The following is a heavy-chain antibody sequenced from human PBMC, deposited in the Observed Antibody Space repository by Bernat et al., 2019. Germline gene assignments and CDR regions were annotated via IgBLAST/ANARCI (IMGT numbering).Heavy chain of an antibody. D-gene: IGHD3-22*01. CDR2: ISGSGGST. V-gene: IGHV3-23*01. J-gene: IGHJ4*02. Sequence: EVQLLESGGGLVQPGGSLRLSCAASGFTFSSYAMSWVRQAPGKGLEWVSAISGSGGSTYYADSVKGRFTISRDNSKNTLYLKMNSLRAEDTAVYYCAKDNLDYYDSSGYYFSGLWWDYWGQGTLVIVSS. CDR1: GFTFSSYA. CDR3: AKDNLDYYDSSGYYFSGLWWDY.